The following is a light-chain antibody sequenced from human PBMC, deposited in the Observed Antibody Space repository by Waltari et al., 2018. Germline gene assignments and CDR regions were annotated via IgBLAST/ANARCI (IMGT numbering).Light chain of an antibody. CDR2: AAS. V-gene: IGKV3-20*01. CDR1: HSVSSTN. Sequence: ELVFTQSLGTFSLSPRERDTLSSRASHSVSSTNLASYQQKPGQAPNLLIYAASSRATGITDRFSGSGSGTDFTLTISIVEPEDFAVYYCQQYANSPRTFGQGTKVEIK. J-gene: IGKJ1*01. CDR3: QQYANSPRT.